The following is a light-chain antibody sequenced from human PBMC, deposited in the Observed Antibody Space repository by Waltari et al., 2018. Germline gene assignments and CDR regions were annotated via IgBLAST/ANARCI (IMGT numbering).Light chain of an antibody. J-gene: IGKJ1*01. Sequence: IVLTQSPGTLSLSPGERATLPCRVSQTVSRSLAWYPQKPGQAPKLLFYGDSTRANGIPDRFTGSGSGTDFILTISSLEPEDFAIYFCQHYVRLPSTFGQGTKVEIK. V-gene: IGKV3-20*01. CDR2: GDS. CDR1: QTVSRS. CDR3: QHYVRLPST.